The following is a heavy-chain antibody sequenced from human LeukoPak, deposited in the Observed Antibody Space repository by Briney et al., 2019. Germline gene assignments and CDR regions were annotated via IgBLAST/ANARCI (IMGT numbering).Heavy chain of an antibody. CDR3: ARGGSESDY. CDR1: GFTFSNYW. Sequence: GGSLRLSCAASGFTFSNYWMTWVRQAPGKGLEWVANIKKDGSENQYMDSVKGRFTISRDNAKNSLYLQMNSLRAEDTAVYYCARGGSESDYWGQGTLVTVSS. CDR2: IKKDGSEN. J-gene: IGHJ4*02. V-gene: IGHV3-7*01.